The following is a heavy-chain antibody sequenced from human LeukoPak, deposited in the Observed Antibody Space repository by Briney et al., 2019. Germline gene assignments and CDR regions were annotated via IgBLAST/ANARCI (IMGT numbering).Heavy chain of an antibody. D-gene: IGHD3-10*01. Sequence: ASVKVSCKASGYTFTAYFIYWVRQAPGQGLEWVGWINPSSGRTNSAQKFQGRVTMTRDTSISTAYMELSSLRSEDTAVYYCARASFMVRGVINWFDPWGQGTLVTVSS. J-gene: IGHJ5*02. V-gene: IGHV1-2*02. CDR2: INPSSGRT. CDR3: ARASFMVRGVINWFDP. CDR1: GYTFTAYF.